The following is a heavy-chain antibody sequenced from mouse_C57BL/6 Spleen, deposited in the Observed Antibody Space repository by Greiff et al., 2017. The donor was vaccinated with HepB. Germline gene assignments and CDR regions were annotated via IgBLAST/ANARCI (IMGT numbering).Heavy chain of an antibody. Sequence: VQLQQSGPGLVQPSQSLSITCTVSGFSLTSYGVHWVRQSPGKGLEWLGVIWSGGSTDYNAAFISRLSISKDNSKSQVFFKMNSLQADDTAIYYCANYGNYEGLYFDVWGTGTTVTVSS. D-gene: IGHD2-1*01. CDR2: IWSGGST. J-gene: IGHJ1*03. CDR1: GFSLTSYG. CDR3: ANYGNYEGLYFDV. V-gene: IGHV2-2*01.